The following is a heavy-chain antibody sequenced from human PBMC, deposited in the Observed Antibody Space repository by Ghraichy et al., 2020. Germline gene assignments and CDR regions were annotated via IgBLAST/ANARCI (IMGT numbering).Heavy chain of an antibody. CDR2: IYTSGNI. CDR1: GGSISCSNYY. D-gene: IGHD6-19*01. V-gene: IGHV4-61*02. Sequence: SETLSLTCTVSGGSISCSNYYWTWIRQPAGKGLEWIGRIYTSGNINYNPSLKSRVTISLDMSTNQFSLKLSSVTAADTAVYYCAREPPSAYGSAWYNWFDSWGHGTLVTVSS. CDR3: AREPPSAYGSAWYNWFDS. J-gene: IGHJ5*01.